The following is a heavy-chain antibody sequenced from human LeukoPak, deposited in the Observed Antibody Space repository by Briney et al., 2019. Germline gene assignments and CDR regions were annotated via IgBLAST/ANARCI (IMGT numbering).Heavy chain of an antibody. CDR3: ARDPYGDYWFDP. CDR2: ISAYNGNT. J-gene: IGHJ5*02. V-gene: IGHV1-18*01. CDR1: GYSFTSYG. D-gene: IGHD4-17*01. Sequence: ASVNVSCKASGYSFTSYGISWVRQAPGQGLEWMGWISAYNGNTNYAQKLQGRVTMTTDTSTSTAYMELRSLRSDDTAVYYCARDPYGDYWFDPWGQGTLVTVSS.